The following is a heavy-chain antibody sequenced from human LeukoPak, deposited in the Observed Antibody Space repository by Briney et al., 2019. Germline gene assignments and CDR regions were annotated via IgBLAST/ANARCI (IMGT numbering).Heavy chain of an antibody. Sequence: PGGSLRLSCAASGFTFSSYWMHWVRQAPGKGLVWVSLIKSDGSSISYADSVKGRFTISRDNAKNTLYLQMNSLRAEDTAVYYCARDRGYAFDIWGQGTMVTVSS. CDR2: IKSDGSSI. D-gene: IGHD3-22*01. J-gene: IGHJ3*02. V-gene: IGHV3-74*01. CDR1: GFTFSSYW. CDR3: ARDRGYAFDI.